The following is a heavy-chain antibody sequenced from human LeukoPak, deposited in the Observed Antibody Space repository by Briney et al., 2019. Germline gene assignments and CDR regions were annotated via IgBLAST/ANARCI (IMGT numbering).Heavy chain of an antibody. CDR2: INPNSGGT. CDR3: ARDGDAGAFDI. CDR1: GYTFTGYY. D-gene: IGHD7-27*01. J-gene: IGHJ3*02. Sequence: GASVKVSCKASGYTFTGYYIHWLRQAPGQGLEWMGFINPNSGGTNYAQKFQGRVTMTRDTSISTAYMELSRLRSDDTAVYYCARDGDAGAFDIWGQGTMVTVSS. V-gene: IGHV1-2*02.